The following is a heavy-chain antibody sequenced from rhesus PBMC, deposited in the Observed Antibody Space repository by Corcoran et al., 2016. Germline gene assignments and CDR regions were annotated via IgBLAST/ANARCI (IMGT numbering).Heavy chain of an antibody. J-gene: IGHJ4*01. CDR2: IYGSCTST. D-gene: IGHD6-13*01. CDR3: ARDGQLVFDY. V-gene: IGHV4S10*01. Sequence: QVQLQESGPGVVKPSETLSRTCVVSGGSISDSYRWSWIRQPPGKGLEWIGYIYGSCTSTHHNPSLQSRVTISKDTSKNQFSLKLSSVTAADTAVYYCARDGQLVFDYWGQGVLVTVSS. CDR1: GGSISDSYR.